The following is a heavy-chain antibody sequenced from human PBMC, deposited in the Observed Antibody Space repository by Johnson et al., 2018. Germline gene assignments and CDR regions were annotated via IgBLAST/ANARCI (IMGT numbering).Heavy chain of an antibody. Sequence: QVQLQESGAEVKKPGSSXRVSCKASGGMFSTFAISWVRQAPGQGLEWIGGIIPMFGTPNYAQKFQGRVTINADESTSTAYMELSSLRCDDTAVYYCARDPGGDSGNYGLDVWGQGTTVTVSS. CDR3: ARDPGGDSGNYGLDV. CDR2: IIPMFGTP. V-gene: IGHV1-69*01. J-gene: IGHJ6*02. CDR1: GGMFSTFA. D-gene: IGHD2-21*02.